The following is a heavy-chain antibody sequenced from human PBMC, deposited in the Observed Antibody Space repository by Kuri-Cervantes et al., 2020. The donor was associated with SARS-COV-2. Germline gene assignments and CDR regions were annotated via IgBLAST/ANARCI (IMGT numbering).Heavy chain of an antibody. Sequence: SETLSLTCTVSGYSISSGYYWGWIQQPPGKGLEWIGSIYHSGSTYYNPSLKSRVTISVDTSKNQFSLKLSSVTAADTAVYYCARGAASITMIVVGGNFDYWGQGTLVTVSS. CDR2: IYHSGST. CDR3: ARGAASITMIVVGGNFDY. V-gene: IGHV4-38-2*02. CDR1: GYSISSGYY. J-gene: IGHJ4*02. D-gene: IGHD3-22*01.